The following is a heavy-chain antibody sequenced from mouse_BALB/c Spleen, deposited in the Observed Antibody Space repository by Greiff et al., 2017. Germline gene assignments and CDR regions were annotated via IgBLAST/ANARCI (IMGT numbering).Heavy chain of an antibody. J-gene: IGHJ2*01. Sequence: EVKLVESGGGLVQPGGSLRLSCATSGFTFTDYYMSWVRQPPGKALEWLGFIRNKANGYITEYSASVKGRFTIASDNSLIFLYLQMNTLGAEDSASCYSARDKRGYFGDWGQGTTLTVSS. CDR2: IRNKANGYIT. CDR1: GFTFTDYY. V-gene: IGHV7-3*02. CDR3: ARDKRGYFGD.